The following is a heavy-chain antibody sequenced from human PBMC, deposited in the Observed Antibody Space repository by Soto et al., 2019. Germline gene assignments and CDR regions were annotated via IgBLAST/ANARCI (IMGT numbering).Heavy chain of an antibody. Sequence: QVHLVQSGGEVKKTGASVTVSCKASGYRFASYAIGWVRQAPGQGLEWVGWISAYNGNTRYAQKLQGRVTMTTDTXXXXXXXELXSLKSDDTAVYYCARERVTLVRGPQNWFDPWGQGTLVTVSS. V-gene: IGHV1-18*01. CDR2: ISAYNGNT. D-gene: IGHD3-10*01. J-gene: IGHJ5*02. CDR3: ARERVTLVRGPQNWFDP. CDR1: GYRFASYA.